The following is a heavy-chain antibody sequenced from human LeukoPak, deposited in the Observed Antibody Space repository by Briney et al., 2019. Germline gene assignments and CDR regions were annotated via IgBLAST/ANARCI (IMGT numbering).Heavy chain of an antibody. CDR2: IYYDGSQK. J-gene: IGHJ2*01. V-gene: IGHV3-33*01. CDR3: ARNYIWYFDP. CDR1: GFTFSSYG. Sequence: EGSLSLSCAASGFTFSSYGMHWVRQPPARGLEWVALIYYDGSQKHYSDSVKGRFTISRDQSKNTVDLQMNNLRDEDTAVYYCARNYIWYFDPWGRGTLVTVSS. D-gene: IGHD1-7*01.